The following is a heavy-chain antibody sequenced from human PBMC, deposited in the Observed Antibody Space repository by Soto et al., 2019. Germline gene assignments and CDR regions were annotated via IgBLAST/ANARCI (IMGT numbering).Heavy chain of an antibody. CDR3: ARDRRSYGYVAFDH. Sequence: QVQLVQSGAEVKKPGSSVKVSCKISGGTFSDYAVSWVRQAPGQGLEWMGVIIPTFPTPTYSHKFQGRVTITADESTSTVYMDLTSLKSEDTAVYYCARDRRSYGYVAFDHWGQGTLVTVSS. J-gene: IGHJ4*02. V-gene: IGHV1-69*01. CDR1: GGTFSDYA. CDR2: IIPTFPTP. D-gene: IGHD5-18*01.